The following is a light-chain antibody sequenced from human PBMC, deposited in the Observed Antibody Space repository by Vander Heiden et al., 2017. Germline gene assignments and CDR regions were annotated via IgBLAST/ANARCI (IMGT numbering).Light chain of an antibody. CDR3: QVWDSSSDHVV. CDR2: DDR. Sequence: SYVLTQPPSVSVAPGKTARITCGGNNIGSESVHWYQQKPGQAPVLVVYDDRDRPSGIPERFSGSNSGNTATLTISRIEAGDEADYYCQVWDSSSDHVVFGGGTKLTVL. CDR1: NIGSES. V-gene: IGLV3-21*03. J-gene: IGLJ2*01.